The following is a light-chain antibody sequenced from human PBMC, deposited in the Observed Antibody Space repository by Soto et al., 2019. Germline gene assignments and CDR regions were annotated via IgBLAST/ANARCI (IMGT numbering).Light chain of an antibody. CDR2: GAS. J-gene: IGKJ5*01. Sequence: EIVMTQSPATLSVSPGERASLSCRASQGVSGSYLAWYQQKPGQAPRLLIYGASSRATGIHDRFSGSGSGTVFTLTISRLEAEDFATYYCQQLAGFPITFGQGTRLEIK. CDR3: QQLAGFPIT. V-gene: IGKV3D-20*02. CDR1: QGVSGSY.